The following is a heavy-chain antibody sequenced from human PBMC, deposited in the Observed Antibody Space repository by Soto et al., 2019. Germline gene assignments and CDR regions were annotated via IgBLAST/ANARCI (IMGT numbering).Heavy chain of an antibody. CDR1: GGSICSSSYY. J-gene: IGHJ4*02. Sequence: SEPLSLTCTVSGGSICSSSYYWGWIRQPSGKGLEWIGSIYYSVSTYYNPSLKSRVTISVDTSKNQFSLKLSSVTAADTAVYYCARHVYGGNSDGFDFDYWGQGTLVTVSS. D-gene: IGHD4-17*01. CDR3: ARHVYGGNSDGFDFDY. V-gene: IGHV4-39*01. CDR2: IYYSVST.